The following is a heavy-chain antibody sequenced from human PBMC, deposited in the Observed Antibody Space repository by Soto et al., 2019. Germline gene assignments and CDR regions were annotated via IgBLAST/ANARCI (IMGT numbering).Heavy chain of an antibody. CDR3: ARRDYYDSSGYYGGFDY. Sequence: PSETLSLTCTVSGGSISSSSYYWGWIRQPPGKGLEWIGSIYYSGSPYYNPSLKSRVTISVDTSKNQFSLKLSSVTAADTAVYYCARRDYYDSSGYYGGFDYWGQGTLVTVSS. J-gene: IGHJ4*02. V-gene: IGHV4-39*01. CDR2: IYYSGSP. CDR1: GGSISSSSYY. D-gene: IGHD3-22*01.